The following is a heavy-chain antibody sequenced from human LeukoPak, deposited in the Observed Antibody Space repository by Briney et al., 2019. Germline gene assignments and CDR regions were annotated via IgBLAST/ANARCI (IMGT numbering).Heavy chain of an antibody. CDR1: GFTCDDYG. V-gene: IGHV3-20*04. J-gene: IGHJ4*02. Sequence: TGGSLRLSCAASGFTCDDYGMSWVRQAPGKGLEWVSGINWNGGSTGYADSVKGRFTISRDNAKNSLYLQMNSLRAEDTALYYCARIGGKGYFDYWGQGTLVTVSS. D-gene: IGHD2-15*01. CDR3: ARIGGKGYFDY. CDR2: INWNGGST.